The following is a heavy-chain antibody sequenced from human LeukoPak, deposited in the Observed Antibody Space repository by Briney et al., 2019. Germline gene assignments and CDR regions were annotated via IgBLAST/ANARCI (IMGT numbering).Heavy chain of an antibody. CDR1: GFTFSSYW. Sequence: GGSLRLSCAASGFTFSSYWMSWVRQAPGKGLEWVANIKQDGSEKYYVDSVKGRFPISRDNAKNSLYLQMNSLRAEDTAVYYCARHLERVVVAATPGYWGQGTLVTVSS. D-gene: IGHD2-15*01. V-gene: IGHV3-7*01. CDR3: ARHLERVVVAATPGY. CDR2: IKQDGSEK. J-gene: IGHJ4*02.